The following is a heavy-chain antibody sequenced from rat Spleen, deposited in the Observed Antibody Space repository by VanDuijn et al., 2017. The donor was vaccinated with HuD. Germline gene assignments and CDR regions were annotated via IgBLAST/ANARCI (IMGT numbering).Heavy chain of an antibody. V-gene: IGHV4-2*01. CDR3: ATDQDYFDY. Sequence: EVKLVESGGGLVQPGRSLKLSCAASGFNFNDYWMGWVRQAPGKGLEWIGAINKDSNTINYTPSLKDKFTISRDNAQDTLYLQMSKLGSEDTATYYFATDQDYFDYWGQGVMVTVSS. CDR2: INKDSNTI. J-gene: IGHJ2*01. CDR1: GFNFNDYW.